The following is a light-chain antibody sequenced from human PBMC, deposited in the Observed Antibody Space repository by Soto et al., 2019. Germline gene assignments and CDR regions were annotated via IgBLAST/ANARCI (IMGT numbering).Light chain of an antibody. CDR1: QSVSSN. CDR3: QQYKNWPPIT. Sequence: EIVMTQSPATLSVSPGERATLSCRASQSVSSNLAWYQQKPGQAPRLLIYGASTRATGIPARFSGSGSGTECTLTISSLQSEDFGVYYCQQYKNWPPITFGQGTRLEIK. CDR2: GAS. V-gene: IGKV3-15*01. J-gene: IGKJ5*01.